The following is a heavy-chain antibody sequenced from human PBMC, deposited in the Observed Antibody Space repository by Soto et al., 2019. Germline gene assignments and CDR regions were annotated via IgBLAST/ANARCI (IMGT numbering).Heavy chain of an antibody. Sequence: EVQVVESGGGLVQPGGSLRLSCAASGFTFSRYDMHWVRQATGRGLEWVSGIGTSGDTYYAGSVKGRFTISRENAKNSVYLQMNSLRAGDTAAYYCARGALGFDPWGQGTLVAVSS. CDR3: ARGALGFDP. V-gene: IGHV3-13*04. D-gene: IGHD6-6*01. J-gene: IGHJ5*02. CDR2: IGTSGDT. CDR1: GFTFSRYD.